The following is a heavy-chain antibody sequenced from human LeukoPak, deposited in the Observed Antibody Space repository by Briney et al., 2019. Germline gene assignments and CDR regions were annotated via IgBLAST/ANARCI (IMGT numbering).Heavy chain of an antibody. D-gene: IGHD4-17*01. J-gene: IGHJ3*02. CDR2: ISGNGDST. Sequence: PGGSLRLSCAASGFTFSSYAMSWVRQAPGKGLEWVSSISGNGDSTQYADSVQGRFAISRDNSKNTLYLQMNSLRAEDTAVYFCAKDPNGDYIGTFDIWGQGTMVTVSS. V-gene: IGHV3-23*01. CDR1: GFTFSSYA. CDR3: AKDPNGDYIGTFDI.